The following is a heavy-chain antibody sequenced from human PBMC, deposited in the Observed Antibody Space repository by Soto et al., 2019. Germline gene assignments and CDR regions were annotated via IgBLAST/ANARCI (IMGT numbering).Heavy chain of an antibody. D-gene: IGHD3-22*01. CDR3: AKDVHYDSSGGLDY. CDR2: IKQDGSEK. CDR1: GFTFNNYW. J-gene: IGHJ4*02. V-gene: IGHV3-7*03. Sequence: EVQLVESGGGLVQPGGSLRLSCAASGFTFNNYWMSWVRQAPGKGLEWVANIKQDGSEKYYVDSVKGRFTISRDNAENSLYLQMNSLRTEDTAVYYCAKDVHYDSSGGLDYWGQGTLVTVSS.